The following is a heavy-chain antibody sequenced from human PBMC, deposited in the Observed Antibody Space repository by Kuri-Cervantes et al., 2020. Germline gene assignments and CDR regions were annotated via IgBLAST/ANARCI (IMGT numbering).Heavy chain of an antibody. V-gene: IGHV3-33*06. J-gene: IGHJ4*02. D-gene: IGHD3-16*01. CDR3: AKEDYAMNY. Sequence: GESLKISCAASGFTFSNAWMSWVRQAPGKGLEWVAVIWYDGSNKYYADSVKGRFTISRDNSKNTLYLQMNSLRAEDTAVYYCAKEDYAMNYWGQGTLVTVSS. CDR1: GFTFSNAW. CDR2: IWYDGSNK.